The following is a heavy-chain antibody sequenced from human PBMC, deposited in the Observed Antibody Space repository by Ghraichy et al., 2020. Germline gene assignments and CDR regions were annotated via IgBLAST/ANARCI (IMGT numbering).Heavy chain of an antibody. CDR3: GISKAVGGWLDP. V-gene: IGHV3-66*02. CDR2: IYTGGTT. CDR1: GFTVSGSY. Sequence: GESLRLSCAASGFTVSGSYMTWVRQAPGKGLEWVSVIYTGGTTYYAESVKGRFTISRDNSKNTLYLQMNSLRPEDTAVYYCGISKAVGGWLDPWGQGTLVTVSS. J-gene: IGHJ5*02. D-gene: IGHD3-16*01.